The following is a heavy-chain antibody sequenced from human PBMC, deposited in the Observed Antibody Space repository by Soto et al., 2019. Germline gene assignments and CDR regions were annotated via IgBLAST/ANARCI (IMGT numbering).Heavy chain of an antibody. CDR1: GGSISSYY. Sequence: QVQLQESGPGLVKPSETLSLTCTVSGGSISSYYWSWIRQPPGKGLEWIGYIYYSGSTNYNPSIKSRVTISVDTSKNQFPLKLSSVAAADTAVYYCARAIFGVVIYDYWGQGTLVTVSS. CDR2: IYYSGST. CDR3: ARAIFGVVIYDY. J-gene: IGHJ4*02. D-gene: IGHD3-3*01. V-gene: IGHV4-59*01.